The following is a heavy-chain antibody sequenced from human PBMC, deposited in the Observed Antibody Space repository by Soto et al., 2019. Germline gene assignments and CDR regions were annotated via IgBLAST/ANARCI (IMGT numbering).Heavy chain of an antibody. CDR3: ARASRVYYYGSGSYSGWFDP. J-gene: IGHJ5*02. D-gene: IGHD3-10*01. Sequence: SETLSLTCTVSGGSISSYYCSWIRQPPGKGLEWIGYIYYSGSTNYNPSLKSRVTISVDTSKNQFSLKLSSVTAADTAVYYCARASRVYYYGSGSYSGWFDPWGQGTLVTVSS. CDR2: IYYSGST. CDR1: GGSISSYY. V-gene: IGHV4-59*01.